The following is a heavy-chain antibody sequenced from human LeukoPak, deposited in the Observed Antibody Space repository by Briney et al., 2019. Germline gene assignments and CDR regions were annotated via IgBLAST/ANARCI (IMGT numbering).Heavy chain of an antibody. Sequence: PGGSLRLSCAASGFTLTNAWMSWVRQAPGKGLEWVSSISSSSSYIYCADSVKGRFTISRDNAKNSLYLQMNSLRAEDTAVYYCAREDSSSSFDYWGQGTLVTVSS. CDR2: ISSSSSYI. CDR1: GFTLTNAW. CDR3: AREDSSSSFDY. V-gene: IGHV3-21*01. D-gene: IGHD6-6*01. J-gene: IGHJ4*02.